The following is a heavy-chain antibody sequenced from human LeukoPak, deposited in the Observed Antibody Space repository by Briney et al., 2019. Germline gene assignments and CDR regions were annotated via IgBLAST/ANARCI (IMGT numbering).Heavy chain of an antibody. V-gene: IGHV3-30*18. J-gene: IGHJ4*02. D-gene: IGHD3-3*01. CDR3: AKDQGGADFGSGFDY. Sequence: GGSLRLSCAASGFTFSSYGMHWVRQAPGKGLEWVAVISYDGSNKYYADSVKGRFTISRDNSKNTLYLQMNSLRAEDTAVYYCAKDQGGADFGSGFDYWGQGTLVTVSS. CDR2: ISYDGSNK. CDR1: GFTFSSYG.